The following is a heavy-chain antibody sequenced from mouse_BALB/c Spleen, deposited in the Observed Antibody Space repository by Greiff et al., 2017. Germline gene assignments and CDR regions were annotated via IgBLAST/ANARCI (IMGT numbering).Heavy chain of an antibody. CDR1: GFNIKDTY. J-gene: IGHJ3*01. V-gene: IGHV14-3*02. D-gene: IGHD2-3*01. CDR2: IDPANGNT. Sequence: EVKLMESGAELVKPGASVKLSCTASGFNIKDTYMHWVKQRPEQGLEWIGRIDPANGNTKYDPKFQGKATITADTSSNTAYLQLSSLTSEDTAVYYCASDGYYVVGFAYWGQGTLVTVSA. CDR3: ASDGYYVVGFAY.